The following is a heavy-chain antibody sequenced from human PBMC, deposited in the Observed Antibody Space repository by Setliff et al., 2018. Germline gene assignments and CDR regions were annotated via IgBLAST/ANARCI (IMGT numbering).Heavy chain of an antibody. CDR2: IYYSGTT. D-gene: IGHD3-22*01. CDR3: ARHHAQYYSDSSGYFYEDWYFDL. Sequence: PSETLSLTCTVSGGSISGYYWGWIRQPPGKGLEWIGNIYYSGTTNSIPSLKSRVTISVDTSKNQFSLKLSSVTAADTAVYYCARHHAQYYSDSSGYFYEDWYFDLWGRGTLVTVSS. J-gene: IGHJ2*01. V-gene: IGHV4-59*08. CDR1: GGSISGYY.